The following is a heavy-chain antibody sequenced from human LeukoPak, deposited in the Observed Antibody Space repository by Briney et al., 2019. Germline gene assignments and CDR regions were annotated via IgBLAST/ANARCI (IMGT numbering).Heavy chain of an antibody. D-gene: IGHD6-19*01. J-gene: IGHJ4*02. Sequence: SETLSLTCAVYGGSFSGYYWSWIRQPPGKGLEWIGEINHSGSTNYNPSLKSRVTISVDTSKNQFSLKLSSVTAADTAVYYCARDHPDSSGWYAGDYWGRGTLVTVSS. V-gene: IGHV4-34*01. CDR3: ARDHPDSSGWYAGDY. CDR1: GGSFSGYY. CDR2: INHSGST.